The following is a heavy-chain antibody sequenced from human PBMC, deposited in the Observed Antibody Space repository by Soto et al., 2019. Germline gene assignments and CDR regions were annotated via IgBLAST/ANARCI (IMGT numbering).Heavy chain of an antibody. CDR2: IRNKVNSYTT. D-gene: IGHD2-15*01. V-gene: IGHV3-72*01. J-gene: IGHJ4*02. Sequence: EVQLVESGGGLVQPGGSLRLSCAASGFAFSDHFMDWVRQAPGKGLEWVGRIRNKVNSYTTEYAASVKGRFTISRDDSMNSLYLQMDSLKAEDTAVYYCARTGYCSGGSCYPFDYWGQGILVTVSS. CDR1: GFAFSDHF. CDR3: ARTGYCSGGSCYPFDY.